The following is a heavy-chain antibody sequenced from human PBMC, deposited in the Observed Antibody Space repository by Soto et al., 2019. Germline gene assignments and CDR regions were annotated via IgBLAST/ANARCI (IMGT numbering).Heavy chain of an antibody. CDR2: VYYSGST. V-gene: IGHV4-30-4*01. Sequence: SETLSLTCSVSGASISDGNYYWTWIRQSPARGLEWIGYVYYSGSTYYNPSLQSRCTISADTSNNYYSLKLNSVTVAATAVYFCARGRYLDFWGQGILVTVSS. J-gene: IGHJ4*02. D-gene: IGHD3-9*01. CDR3: ARGRYLDF. CDR1: GASISDGNYY.